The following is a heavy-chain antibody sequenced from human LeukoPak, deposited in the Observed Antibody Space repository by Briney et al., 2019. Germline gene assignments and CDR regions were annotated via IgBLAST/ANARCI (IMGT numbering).Heavy chain of an antibody. CDR1: GASISSYY. CDR3: AGDVMSTALDAFDV. D-gene: IGHD1-1*01. CDR2: IYYSGSP. V-gene: IGHV4-59*01. J-gene: IGHJ3*01. Sequence: SETLSLTCTVSGASISSYYWTWIRQPPGKGLELIGYIYYSGSPTYNPSLKSRVTISVDTSKNQFSLQLSSVTAADTAVYYCAGDVMSTALDAFDVWGQGTVVTVSS.